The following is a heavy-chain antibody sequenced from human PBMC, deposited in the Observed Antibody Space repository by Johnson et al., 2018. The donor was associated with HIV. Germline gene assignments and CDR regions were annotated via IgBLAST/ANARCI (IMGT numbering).Heavy chain of an antibody. V-gene: IGHV3-20*04. D-gene: IGHD1-26*01. CDR2: INWNGGST. Sequence: VQLVESGGGVVRPGGSLRLSCAASGFTFGDYGLSWARQVPGKGLEWVSGINWNGGSTGYADSVKGRFPISRDNAKNSLYLQMNSLTVEDTALYYCARADRDSGTYHDAFDIWGQGTMVTVSS. CDR3: ARADRDSGTYHDAFDI. J-gene: IGHJ3*02. CDR1: GFTFGDYG.